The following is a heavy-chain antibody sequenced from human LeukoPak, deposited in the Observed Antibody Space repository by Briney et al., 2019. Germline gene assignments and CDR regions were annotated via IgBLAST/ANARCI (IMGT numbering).Heavy chain of an antibody. CDR3: ARVPGNYDFWSGIDELGFDY. D-gene: IGHD3-3*01. CDR2: MNPNSGNT. J-gene: IGHJ4*02. Sequence: ASVKVSCKASGYTFTSYDINWVRQATGQGPEWMGWMNPNSGNTGYAQKFQGRVTITRNTSISTAYMELSSLRSEDTAVYYCARVPGNYDFWSGIDELGFDYWGQGTLVTVSS. V-gene: IGHV1-8*03. CDR1: GYTFTSYD.